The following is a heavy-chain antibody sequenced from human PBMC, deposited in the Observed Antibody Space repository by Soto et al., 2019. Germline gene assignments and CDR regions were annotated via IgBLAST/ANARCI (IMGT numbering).Heavy chain of an antibody. D-gene: IGHD3-16*01. V-gene: IGHV3-74*01. CDR2: IDSDESNT. CDR3: DRSLGSKNAFDI. CDR1: GFTFTSHW. Sequence: GGSLRLSCAASGFTFTSHWMHWFRQAPGKGLVWVSRIDSDESNTNYADSVKGRFTISRDNVKNTLYLQMNSLRAEDTAIYYCDRSLGSKNAFDIWGPGTKVTVSS. J-gene: IGHJ3*02.